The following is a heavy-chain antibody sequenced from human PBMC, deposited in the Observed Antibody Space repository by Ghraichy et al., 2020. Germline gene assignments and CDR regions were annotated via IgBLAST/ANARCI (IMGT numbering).Heavy chain of an antibody. CDR2: INNDGKET. Sequence: GGSLRLSCEASRFTFRNFWMSWVRQPPGKGLEWVANINNDGKETYYVESVEGRFTISRDNAKNSLYLQMNSLRVDDTAVYYCARAGTAGSVDYWGRGTPVIVSS. CDR1: RFTFRNFW. V-gene: IGHV3-7*03. J-gene: IGHJ4*02. D-gene: IGHD3-10*01. CDR3: ARAGTAGSVDY.